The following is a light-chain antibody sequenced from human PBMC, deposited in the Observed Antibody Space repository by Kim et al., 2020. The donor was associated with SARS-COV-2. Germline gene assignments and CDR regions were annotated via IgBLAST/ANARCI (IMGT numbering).Light chain of an antibody. V-gene: IGKV3-11*01. Sequence: EIVLTQSPATLSWSPGERATPSCRASQSVSAYLAWYQQKPGQAPRLLIYDASNRATGIPARFSGSGSGTDFTLTISSLEPEDFALYYCHQRSNWPLAFGGGTKVEI. CDR2: DAS. J-gene: IGKJ4*01. CDR3: HQRSNWPLA. CDR1: QSVSAY.